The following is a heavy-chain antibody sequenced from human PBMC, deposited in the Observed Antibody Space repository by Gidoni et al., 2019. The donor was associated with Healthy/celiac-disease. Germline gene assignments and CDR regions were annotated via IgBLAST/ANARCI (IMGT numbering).Heavy chain of an antibody. Sequence: QVQLVASGGGVVQPGRSLRLSCAASGFTFSSYGMHGVRQAPGKGLEWVAVIWYDGSNKYYADSVKGRFTISRDNSKNTRYLQMNSMRAEDTAVYYCARDKGASSGWYRRHFDYWGQGTLVTVSS. CDR3: ARDKGASSGWYRRHFDY. D-gene: IGHD6-19*01. J-gene: IGHJ4*02. CDR1: GFTFSSYG. CDR2: IWYDGSNK. V-gene: IGHV3-33*01.